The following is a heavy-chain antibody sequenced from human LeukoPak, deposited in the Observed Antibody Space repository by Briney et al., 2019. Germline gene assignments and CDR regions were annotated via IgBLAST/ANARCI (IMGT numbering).Heavy chain of an antibody. CDR1: GGSISSYY. CDR3: ARGRINTDY. Sequence: PSETLSLTCTVSGGSISSYYWSWIRQPPGKGLEWIGYIYYSGRTNYNPSLKSRVTISVDTPKNQFSLKLSSVTAADTAVYYCARGRINTDYWGQGTLVTVSS. D-gene: IGHD2-15*01. J-gene: IGHJ4*02. V-gene: IGHV4-59*01. CDR2: IYYSGRT.